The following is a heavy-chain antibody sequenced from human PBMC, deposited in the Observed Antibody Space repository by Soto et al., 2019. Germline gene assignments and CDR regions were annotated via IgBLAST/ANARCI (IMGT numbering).Heavy chain of an antibody. V-gene: IGHV2-5*02. D-gene: IGHD3-22*01. CDR3: VHRRGYFDSSGYTGNALDV. Sequence: QITLKESGPTLVKPTQTLTLTCTFSGFSLSTSGEGVGWIRQPPGKALEWLALIYWDDDKNYSPSLKTRLTITKDNSKTQEVLTLTNMDPVDTATYYCVHRRGYFDSSGYTGNALDVWGQGTMVTVSS. J-gene: IGHJ3*01. CDR2: IYWDDDK. CDR1: GFSLSTSGEG.